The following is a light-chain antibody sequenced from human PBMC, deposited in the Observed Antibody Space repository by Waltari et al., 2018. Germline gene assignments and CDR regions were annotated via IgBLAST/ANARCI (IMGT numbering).Light chain of an antibody. CDR3: QQRSNWPPYT. CDR1: QSASSY. Sequence: EIVLTQSPATLSLSPGERATLSCRASQSASSYLAWYQQKPGQAPRLLIHDASNRATGIPARFSGSGSGTDFTLTISSLEPEDFAVYYCQQRSNWPPYTFGQGTKLEIK. CDR2: DAS. J-gene: IGKJ2*01. V-gene: IGKV3-11*01.